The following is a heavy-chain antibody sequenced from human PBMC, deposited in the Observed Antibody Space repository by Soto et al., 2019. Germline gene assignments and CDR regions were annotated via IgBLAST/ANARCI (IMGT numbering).Heavy chain of an antibody. CDR2: GSAYNGNT. V-gene: IGHV1-18*01. CDR3: ARCDYVILDWFDP. CDR1: GYTFTRYG. D-gene: IGHD4-17*01. Sequence: ASVKVSCKASGYTFTRYGISWGRQAPGQGLEWVGWGSAYNGNTNYAPKPQGRVTMTTDTSTSTAYMGVRSLRSDDTAVYYCARCDYVILDWFDPWGQGTLVTVSS. J-gene: IGHJ5*02.